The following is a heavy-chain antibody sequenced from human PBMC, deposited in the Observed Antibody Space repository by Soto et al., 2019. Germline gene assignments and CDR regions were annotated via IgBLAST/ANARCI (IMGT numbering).Heavy chain of an antibody. V-gene: IGHV3-33*01. CDR2: IWYDGTNK. D-gene: IGHD6-13*01. CDR1: GFTFSNYD. Sequence: QVQLVESGGSVVQPGRSLGLSCAASGFTFSNYDMHWVRQAPGKGLEWLAFIWYDGTNKYYADSVKGRFTISRDNSKNTLYLQMNSLRAEDTAIYYCARDPRDSSSSIDYLGQGTLVTVSS. CDR3: ARDPRDSSSSIDY. J-gene: IGHJ4*02.